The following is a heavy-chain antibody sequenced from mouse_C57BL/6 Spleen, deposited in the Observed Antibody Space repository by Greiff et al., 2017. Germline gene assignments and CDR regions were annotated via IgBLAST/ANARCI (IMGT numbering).Heavy chain of an antibody. CDR3: ARGDDYDWYFDV. Sequence: QVQLQQSGAELVKPGASVKMSCKASGYTFTTYPIEWMKQNHGTSLEWIGNFPPYNDDTKYNEKFKGKATLTVEKSSSTVYLELIRLTSDDSAVYYCARGDDYDWYFDVWGTGTTVTVSS. CDR2: FPPYNDDT. V-gene: IGHV1-47*01. CDR1: GYTFTTYP. D-gene: IGHD2-4*01. J-gene: IGHJ1*03.